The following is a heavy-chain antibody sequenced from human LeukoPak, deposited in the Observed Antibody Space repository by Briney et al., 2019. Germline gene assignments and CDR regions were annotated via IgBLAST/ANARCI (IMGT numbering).Heavy chain of an antibody. V-gene: IGHV4-59*12. Sequence: SETQSLTCSVSGAPISDYDWSWIRQPPGKGLECIGYIYYSGSTNYNPSLKSRVTISVDRSKNQFSLKLSSVTAADTAVYYCARDTAAAGTYYYYYMDVWGKGTTVTVSS. CDR1: GAPISDYD. CDR3: ARDTAAAGTYYYYYMDV. CDR2: IYYSGST. D-gene: IGHD6-13*01. J-gene: IGHJ6*03.